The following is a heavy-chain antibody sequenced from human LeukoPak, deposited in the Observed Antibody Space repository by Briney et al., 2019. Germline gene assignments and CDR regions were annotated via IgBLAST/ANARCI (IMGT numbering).Heavy chain of an antibody. V-gene: IGHV3-64*01. D-gene: IGHD2-21*02. CDR1: GFTFSNYP. J-gene: IGHJ2*01. CDR3: ATSDTKRAAYCGGDCLFFDL. Sequence: GGSLRLSCAASGFTFSNYPMHWVRQAPGKGLEYVSAISSNGDSTYYANSVKGRFTISKDNSKNTLYLQMGSLRTEDMAVYYCATSDTKRAAYCGGDCLFFDLWGRGTLVTVSS. CDR2: ISSNGDST.